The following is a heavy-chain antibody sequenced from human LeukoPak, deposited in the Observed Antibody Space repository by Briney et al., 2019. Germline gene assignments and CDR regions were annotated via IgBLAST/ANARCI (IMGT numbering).Heavy chain of an antibody. CDR3: AKWGSSSLSGY. CDR2: ISSGSTAI. J-gene: IGHJ4*02. D-gene: IGHD3-16*01. Sequence: GGSLRLSCAASGFTFSSCSMNWVRQAPGKGLEWVSYISSGSTAIYYADSVKGRFTISRDNAKNSLYLQMNSLRAEDTAVYYCAKWGSSSLSGYWGQGTLVTVSS. CDR1: GFTFSSCS. V-gene: IGHV3-48*01.